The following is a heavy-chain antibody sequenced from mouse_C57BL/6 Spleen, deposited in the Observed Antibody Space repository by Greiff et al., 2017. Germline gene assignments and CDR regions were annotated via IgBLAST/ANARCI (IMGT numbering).Heavy chain of an antibody. CDR1: GYTFTSYW. CDR3: ARGELGVGPDY. D-gene: IGHD4-1*01. Sequence: QVQLQQPGAEPVMPGASVKLSCKASGYTFTSYWMHWVKQRPGQGLEWIGEIDPSDSYTNYNQKFKGKSTLTVDKSSSTAYMQLSSLTSEDSAVYYCARGELGVGPDYWGQGTTLTVSS. J-gene: IGHJ2*01. CDR2: IDPSDSYT. V-gene: IGHV1-69*01.